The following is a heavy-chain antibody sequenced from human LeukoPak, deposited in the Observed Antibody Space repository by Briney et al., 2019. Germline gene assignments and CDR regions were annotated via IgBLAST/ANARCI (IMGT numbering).Heavy chain of an antibody. J-gene: IGHJ4*02. D-gene: IGHD3-3*01. Sequence: GGSLRLSCAASGFTFSSSAMSWVRQAPGKGLEWVSSISARGISTYYADSVKGRFTISRDNSKNTLYLQMNSMRGDDIGVYYCAKSFDFSNGHSPILTPFNSWGQGTLVSVSS. CDR2: ISARGIST. CDR1: GFTFSSSA. V-gene: IGHV3-23*01. CDR3: AKSFDFSNGHSPILTPFNS.